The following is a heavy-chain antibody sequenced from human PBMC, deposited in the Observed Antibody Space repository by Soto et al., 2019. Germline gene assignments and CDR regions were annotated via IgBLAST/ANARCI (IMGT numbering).Heavy chain of an antibody. D-gene: IGHD2-2*01. CDR2: ISYDGSKK. CDR3: ARDAGYCSSTSCYRRHYYYGMAV. Sequence: QVQLVESGGGVVQPGRSLRLSCAASGFTFSSYAMHWVRQAPGKGLEWVAVISYDGSKKYYADSVKGRFTISRDNSKNTLYLQMNSLRAEDTAVYYCARDAGYCSSTSCYRRHYYYGMAVWGQGTTVTVSS. CDR1: GFTFSSYA. V-gene: IGHV3-30-3*01. J-gene: IGHJ6*02.